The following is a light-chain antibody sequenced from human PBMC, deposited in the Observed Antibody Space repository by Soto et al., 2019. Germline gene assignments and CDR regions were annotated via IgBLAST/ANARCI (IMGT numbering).Light chain of an antibody. V-gene: IGLV2-8*01. Sequence: QSVLTQPPSASGSPGQSVTISCTGSNNDIGGYIYVSWYQQLPGKAPKLIIYEVNKRPSGIPDRFSGSKSGNTASLTVSGLQPEDEAEYFCSSYSRSINYVFGTGTKVTVL. J-gene: IGLJ1*01. CDR1: NNDIGGYIY. CDR2: EVN. CDR3: SSYSRSINYV.